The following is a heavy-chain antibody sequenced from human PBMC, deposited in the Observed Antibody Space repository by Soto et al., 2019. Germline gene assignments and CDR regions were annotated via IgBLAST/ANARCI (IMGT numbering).Heavy chain of an antibody. Sequence: EVQLVESGGGLVKPGGSLRLSCAASGFTFSSYSMNWVRQAPGKGLEWVSSISSSSSYIYYADSVKGRITISRDNAKNALYLQMNSLRAEDTAVYYCARERHIVVVPAVNWFDPWGQGTLVTVSS. D-gene: IGHD2-2*01. CDR2: ISSSSSYI. CDR3: ARERHIVVVPAVNWFDP. V-gene: IGHV3-21*01. J-gene: IGHJ5*02. CDR1: GFTFSSYS.